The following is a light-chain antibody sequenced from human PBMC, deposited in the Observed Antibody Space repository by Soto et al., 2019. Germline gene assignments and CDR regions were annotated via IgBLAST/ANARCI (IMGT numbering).Light chain of an antibody. CDR3: SSYTSSTTRV. CDR1: SSDVGDYNY. Sequence: QSALTQPASVSGSPGHSITHSCTGTSSDVGDYNYVSWYQEHPGKAPKLMIYDVSNRPSGVSNRFSGSKSGSTASLTISGLQAEDEADYYCSSYTSSTTRVFGTETKLTVL. V-gene: IGLV2-14*01. J-gene: IGLJ1*01. CDR2: DVS.